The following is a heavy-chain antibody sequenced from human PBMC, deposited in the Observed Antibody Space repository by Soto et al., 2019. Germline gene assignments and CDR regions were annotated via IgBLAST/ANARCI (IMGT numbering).Heavy chain of an antibody. CDR1: GYTFTTYG. CDR3: ARAFTKSSSWPYYFDY. CDR2: LSAYSGST. J-gene: IGHJ4*02. V-gene: IGHV1-18*01. D-gene: IGHD6-13*01. Sequence: QVQLVQSGAEVKKPGASVKVSCKASGYTFTTYGISWVRPAPGQGLEWRGWLSAYSGSTKFAQKLQGRVTMTTDTPTTTFYMELRSLTADDTAVYYCARAFTKSSSWPYYFDYWGQGTLVTVSS.